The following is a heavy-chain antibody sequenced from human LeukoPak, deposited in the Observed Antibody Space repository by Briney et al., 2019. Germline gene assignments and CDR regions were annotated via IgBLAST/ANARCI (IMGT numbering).Heavy chain of an antibody. V-gene: IGHV4-59*08. CDR1: GGSISSYY. D-gene: IGHD6-13*01. CDR2: IYYSGST. Sequence: SETLSLTCTVSGGSISSYYWGWIRQPPGKGLEWIGYIYYSGSTNYNPSLKSRVTISVDTSKNQFPLKLSSVTAADTAVYYCAGGYSRTFDYWGQGTLVTVSS. J-gene: IGHJ4*02. CDR3: AGGYSRTFDY.